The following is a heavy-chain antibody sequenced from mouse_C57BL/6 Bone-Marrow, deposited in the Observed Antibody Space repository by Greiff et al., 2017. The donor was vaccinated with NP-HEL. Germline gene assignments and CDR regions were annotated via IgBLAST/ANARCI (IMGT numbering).Heavy chain of an antibody. Sequence: EVQLVESGPELVKPGASVKMSCKASGYTFTDYNMHWVKQSHGKSLEWIGYINPNNGGTSYNQKFKGKATLTVNKSSSTAYMELRSLTSEDSAVYYCARREYPRDYFDYWGQGTTLTVSS. V-gene: IGHV1-22*01. D-gene: IGHD5-1*01. J-gene: IGHJ2*01. CDR1: GYTFTDYN. CDR2: INPNNGGT. CDR3: ARREYPRDYFDY.